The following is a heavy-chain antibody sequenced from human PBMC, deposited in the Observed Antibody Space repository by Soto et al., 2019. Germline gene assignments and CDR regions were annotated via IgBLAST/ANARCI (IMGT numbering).Heavy chain of an antibody. CDR3: ARTASRDGYAGF. D-gene: IGHD5-12*01. CDR1: GYTFTSYD. V-gene: IGHV1-8*01. J-gene: IGHJ4*02. CDR2: MNPNSGNT. Sequence: QVQLVQSGAAVKKPGASVKVSCKASGYTFTSYDINWVRQATGQGLEWMGWMNPNSGNTGYAQKFQGRGTMTRNTSISTAYMELSSMRSEDTAVYYCARTASRDGYAGFWGQGTLVTVSS.